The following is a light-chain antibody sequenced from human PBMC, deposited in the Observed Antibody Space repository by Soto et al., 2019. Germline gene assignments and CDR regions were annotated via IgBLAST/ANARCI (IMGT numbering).Light chain of an antibody. CDR2: GAS. V-gene: IGKV3-15*01. Sequence: EIVLTQSPGPLSLSPGERATLSCGASQSVSSSYLAWYQQKPGQAPRLLIYGASTRATGIPARFSGSGSGTEFTLTISSLQSEDFAVYYCQQYNNWPPTFGQGTKVEIK. CDR1: QSVSSSY. CDR3: QQYNNWPPT. J-gene: IGKJ1*01.